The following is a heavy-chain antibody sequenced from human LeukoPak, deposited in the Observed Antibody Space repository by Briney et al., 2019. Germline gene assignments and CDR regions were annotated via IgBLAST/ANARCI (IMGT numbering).Heavy chain of an antibody. CDR1: GFTFSDYY. J-gene: IGHJ4*02. V-gene: IGHV3-11*01. D-gene: IGHD2-2*01. CDR3: ARESIVVAPAAETQGNFDY. CDR2: ISSSGSTI. Sequence: RAGGSLRLSCAASGFTFSDYYMSWIRQAPGKGLEWVSYISSSGSTIYYADSVKGRLTISRDNAKNSLYLQMNSLRAEDTAVYYCARESIVVAPAAETQGNFDYWGQGTLVTVSS.